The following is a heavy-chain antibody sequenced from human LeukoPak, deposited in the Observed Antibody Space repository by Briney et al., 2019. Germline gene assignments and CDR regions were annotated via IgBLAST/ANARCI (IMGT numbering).Heavy chain of an antibody. J-gene: IGHJ6*02. CDR3: ARDNHIVVVTAMGGMDV. D-gene: IGHD2-21*02. V-gene: IGHV1-69*13. Sequence: SVKVSCKASGGTFSSYAISWVRQAPGQGLEWMGGIIPIFGTANYAQKFQGRVTITADESTSTAYMELSSLRSEDTAVYYCARDNHIVVVTAMGGMDVWGQGTTVTVSS. CDR2: IIPIFGTA. CDR1: GGTFSSYA.